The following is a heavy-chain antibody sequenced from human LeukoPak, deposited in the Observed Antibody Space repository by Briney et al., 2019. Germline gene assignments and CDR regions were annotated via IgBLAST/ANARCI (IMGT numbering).Heavy chain of an antibody. V-gene: IGHV4-34*01. CDR1: GGSFNIYF. CDR2: INHSGST. D-gene: IGHD1-26*01. J-gene: IGHJ4*02. CDR3: ARDLPRYSGSYKPSYYFDY. Sequence: SETLSLTCAVYGGSFNIYFWTWIRQPPGKGLEWIGQINHSGSTNYNPSLKSRVTISVDTSKNQFSLKLSSVTAADTAVYYCARDLPRYSGSYKPSYYFDYWGQGTLVTVSS.